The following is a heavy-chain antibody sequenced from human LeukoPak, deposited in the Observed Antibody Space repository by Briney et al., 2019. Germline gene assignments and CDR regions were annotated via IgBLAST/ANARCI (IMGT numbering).Heavy chain of an antibody. CDR3: ARRGYTYGYFDF. CDR2: ISSSSSYI. D-gene: IGHD5-18*01. V-gene: IGHV3-21*01. CDR1: GFTFSSYS. Sequence: GGSLRLSCAASGFTFSSYSMNWVRQAPGKGLEWVSSISSSSSYIYYADSVKGRFTISRGNARNSLYLQMIGLRAEDTAVYYCARRGYTYGYFDFWGQGTLVTVSS. J-gene: IGHJ4*02.